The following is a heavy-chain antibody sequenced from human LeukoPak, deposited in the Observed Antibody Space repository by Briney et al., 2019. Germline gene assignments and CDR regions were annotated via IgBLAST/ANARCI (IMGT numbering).Heavy chain of an antibody. J-gene: IGHJ5*02. CDR1: GFTFSDYY. V-gene: IGHV3-11*01. D-gene: IGHD4-17*01. CDR2: ISSSGSTT. Sequence: PGGSLILSCAASGFTFSDYYMSWIRQAPGKGLEWVSYISSSGSTTYYADSVKGRFTISRDNAKNSLYLQMNSLRAEDTAVYYCARDKFYKYGDYRNWFDPWGQGTLVTVSS. CDR3: ARDKFYKYGDYRNWFDP.